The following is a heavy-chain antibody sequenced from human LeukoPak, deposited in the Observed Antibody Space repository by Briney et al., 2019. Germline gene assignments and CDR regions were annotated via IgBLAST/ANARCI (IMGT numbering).Heavy chain of an antibody. V-gene: IGHV4-30-2*01. CDR2: IYHSGST. Sequence: PSETLSLTCTVSGGSISSGGYYWSWIRQPPGKGLEWIGYIYHSGSTYYNRSLRRRVTILEDRSKNQFSLKLSSVTAADPALYYCARGGSEGELLAFDIWGQGTMVTASS. J-gene: IGHJ3*02. CDR3: ARGGSEGELLAFDI. CDR1: GGSISSGGYY. D-gene: IGHD1-26*01.